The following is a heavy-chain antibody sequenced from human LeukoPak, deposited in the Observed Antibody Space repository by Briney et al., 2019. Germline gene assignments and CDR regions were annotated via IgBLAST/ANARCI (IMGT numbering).Heavy chain of an antibody. D-gene: IGHD2-15*01. CDR1: GFTFDDYG. J-gene: IGHJ4*02. V-gene: IGHV3-20*04. Sequence: PGGSLRLSCAASGFTFDDYGMSWVRQAPGKGLEWVSGINWNGGSTGYADSVKGRFTISRDNAKNSLYLQMNSLGAEDTALYYCARDANCSGGSCYFDYWGQGTLVTVSS. CDR3: ARDANCSGGSCYFDY. CDR2: INWNGGST.